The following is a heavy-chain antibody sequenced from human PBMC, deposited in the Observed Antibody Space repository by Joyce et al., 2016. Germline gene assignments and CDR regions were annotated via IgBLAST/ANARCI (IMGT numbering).Heavy chain of an antibody. D-gene: IGHD2-15*01. CDR3: ARAMTVVVAYTLRDGFDV. J-gene: IGHJ3*01. CDR2: IGASGGGR. V-gene: IGHV3-23*04. CDR1: QCRSNNYV. Sequence: EIQLEESGGTLVHPGGSLIPPCKGFQCRSNNYVMAWVRQAPGKGMGWVPAIGASGGGRYYAYSVKGRFTVFRNNSKNMMYLQMTSLQIEDTAIYYCARAMTVVVAYTLRDGFDVWGQGTMVAVSS.